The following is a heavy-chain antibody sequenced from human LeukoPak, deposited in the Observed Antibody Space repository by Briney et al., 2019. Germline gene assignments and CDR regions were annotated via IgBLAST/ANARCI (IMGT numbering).Heavy chain of an antibody. CDR3: AREMATMRYGMDV. J-gene: IGHJ6*02. V-gene: IGHV4-34*01. CDR2: IDHSGRT. CDR1: GGSFSGYY. Sequence: SETLSLTCAVYGGSFSGYYWSWIRQPSGKGLEWIGEIDHSGRTNSNPSLKSRVTISVDISKNQFFLRLRSVAAADTAVYYCAREMATMRYGMDVWGQGTTVTVSS. D-gene: IGHD5-24*01.